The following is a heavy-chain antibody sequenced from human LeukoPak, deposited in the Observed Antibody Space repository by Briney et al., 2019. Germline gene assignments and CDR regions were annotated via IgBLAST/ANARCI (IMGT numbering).Heavy chain of an antibody. J-gene: IGHJ4*02. CDR2: SSAYNGNT. D-gene: IGHD5-18*01. V-gene: IGHV1-18*01. CDR1: GYSFTSFG. Sequence: ASVKVSCKASGYSFTSFGIRWVRQAPGQGLEWMGWSSAYNGNTKYVQKFQGRVTMTTDTSTSTAYMELRSLRSDDTAIFYCVRDLGVDTSMIFFDFWGQGTLVTVSS. CDR3: VRDLGVDTSMIFFDF.